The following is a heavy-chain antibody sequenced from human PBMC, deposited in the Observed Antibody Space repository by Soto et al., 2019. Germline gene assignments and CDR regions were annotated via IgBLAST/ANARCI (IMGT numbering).Heavy chain of an antibody. D-gene: IGHD2-15*01. J-gene: IGHJ6*02. CDR2: VIPVFKTA. CDR3: ARSRFVVGVTEDYYGMDV. CDR1: GGTFSNSP. Sequence: QVQLVQSGAEVKKPGSSVKVSCKSSGGTFSNSPIIWVRQAPGQGLEWVGGVIPVFKTANYAQKFQGRVTLTADESTNTAYMGLSSLRSVDTAVYYCARSRFVVGVTEDYYGMDVWGQGTTVTVSS. V-gene: IGHV1-69*12.